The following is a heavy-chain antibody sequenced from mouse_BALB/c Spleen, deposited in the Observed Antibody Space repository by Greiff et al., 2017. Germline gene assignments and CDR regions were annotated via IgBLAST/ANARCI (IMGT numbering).Heavy chain of an antibody. CDR3: ARSDGNLFAY. CDR2: INPSTGYT. J-gene: IGHJ3*01. Sequence: VQLVESGAELAKPGASVKMSCKASGYTFTSYWMHWVKQRPGQGLEWIGYINPSTGYTEYNQKFKDKATLTADKSSSTAYMQLSSLTSEDSAVYYCARSDGNLFAYWGQGTLVTVSA. D-gene: IGHD2-1*01. CDR1: GYTFTSYW. V-gene: IGHV1-7*01.